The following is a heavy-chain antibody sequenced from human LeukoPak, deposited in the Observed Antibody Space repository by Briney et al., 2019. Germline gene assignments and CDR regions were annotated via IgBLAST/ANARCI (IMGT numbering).Heavy chain of an antibody. D-gene: IGHD2-21*01. CDR2: IRSKAYGGTT. Sequence: PGGSLRLSCAASGFTFSSYSMNWVRQAPGKGLGWVGFIRSKAYGGTTEYAASVKGRFTISRDDSKSIAYLQMNSLKTEDTAVYYCTRVGRVAGDAFDIWGQGTMVTVSS. V-gene: IGHV3-49*04. CDR3: TRVGRVAGDAFDI. J-gene: IGHJ3*02. CDR1: GFTFSSYS.